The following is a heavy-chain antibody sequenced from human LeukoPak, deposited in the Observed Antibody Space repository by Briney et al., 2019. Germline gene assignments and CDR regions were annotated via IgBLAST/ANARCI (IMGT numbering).Heavy chain of an antibody. J-gene: IGHJ6*02. CDR2: IKEDGSEK. CDR1: GFTFSSYW. V-gene: IGHV3-7*01. D-gene: IGHD3-9*01. CDR3: ARDILTPRYYYGMDV. Sequence: GGSLRLSCAASGFTFSSYWMSWVRQAPGKGLEWVANIKEDGSEKNYVDSVKGRFTISRDNSKNTLYLQMNSLRAEDTAVYYCARDILTPRYYYGMDVWGQGTTVTVSS.